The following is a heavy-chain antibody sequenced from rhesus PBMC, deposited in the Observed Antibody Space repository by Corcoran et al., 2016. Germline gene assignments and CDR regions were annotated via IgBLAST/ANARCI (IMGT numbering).Heavy chain of an antibody. CDR3: ARYCTSTTCFYIFEF. V-gene: IGHV4S11*01. D-gene: IGHD2-2*01. Sequence: QVQLQESGPGLVKPSETLSLTCAVSGGSISSSYWSWIRQAPGKGLEWIGYIYGSGSSTNYNPSLKSRVTLSVDTSKNQLSLKLSSVTAADTAVYYCARYCTSTTCFYIFEFWGQGALVTVSS. CDR2: IYGSGSST. J-gene: IGHJ1*01. CDR1: GGSISSSY.